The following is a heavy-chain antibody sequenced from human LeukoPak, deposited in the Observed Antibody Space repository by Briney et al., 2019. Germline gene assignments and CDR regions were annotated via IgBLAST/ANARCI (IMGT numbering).Heavy chain of an antibody. CDR2: IYYSGST. D-gene: IGHD6-19*01. J-gene: IGHJ6*03. Sequence: SETLSLTCTVSGGSISSHYWSWIRQPPGKGLEWIGYIYYSGSTNYNPSLKSRVTISVDTSKNQFSLKLSSVAAADTAVYYCARGWRSSGWYRDLYYYYYMDVWGKGTTVTVSS. CDR3: ARGWRSSGWYRDLYYYYYMDV. V-gene: IGHV4-59*11. CDR1: GGSISSHY.